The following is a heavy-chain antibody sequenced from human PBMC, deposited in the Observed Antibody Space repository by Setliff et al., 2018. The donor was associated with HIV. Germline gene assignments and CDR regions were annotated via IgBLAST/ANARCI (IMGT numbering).Heavy chain of an antibody. J-gene: IGHJ5*02. CDR2: MHHSGGT. CDR1: GYSISTGYN. D-gene: IGHD3-22*01. V-gene: IGHV4-38-2*02. CDR3: ANRLYYYDSSGSLREEGFDP. Sequence: SSETLSLTCTVSGYSISTGYNWGCIRQPPGKGLEWIGSMHHSGGTYYNPSLKTRVTISLDTSKNQFSLKLTSVTAADTAVYYCANRLYYYDSSGSLREEGFDPWGQGTLVTVSS.